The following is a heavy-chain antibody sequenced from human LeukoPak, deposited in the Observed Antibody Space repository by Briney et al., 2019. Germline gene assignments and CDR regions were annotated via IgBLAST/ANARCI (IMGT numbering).Heavy chain of an antibody. V-gene: IGHV4-34*01. CDR3: ARGLGYSSGWYSTDMRDQGYYFDY. CDR1: GGSFSGYY. Sequence: SETLSLTCAVYGGSFSGYYWSWIRQPPGKGLEWIGEINHSGSTNYNPSLKSRVTISVDTSKNRFSLKLSSVTAADTAVYYCARGLGYSSGWYSTDMRDQGYYFDYWGQGTLVTVSS. D-gene: IGHD6-19*01. CDR2: INHSGST. J-gene: IGHJ4*02.